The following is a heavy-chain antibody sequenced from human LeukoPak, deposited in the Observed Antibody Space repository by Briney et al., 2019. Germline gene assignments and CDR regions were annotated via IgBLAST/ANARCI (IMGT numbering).Heavy chain of an antibody. CDR3: ARVGGDSEVSDYYYHYYMDV. Sequence: GASVKVSCKASRYTFTSNGISWVRQVPEQGLEWMGWISAYNGKTNDAQKFQGRVNMTTDTSTSTAYMELRSLRSDDTAVYYCARVGGDSEVSDYYYHYYMDVWGKGTTVTVSS. CDR1: RYTFTSNG. V-gene: IGHV1-18*01. J-gene: IGHJ6*03. CDR2: ISAYNGKT. D-gene: IGHD2-21*02.